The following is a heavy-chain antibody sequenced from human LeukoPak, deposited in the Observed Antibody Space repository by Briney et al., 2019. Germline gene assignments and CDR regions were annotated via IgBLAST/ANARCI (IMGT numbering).Heavy chain of an antibody. CDR2: INHSGST. CDR3: ARVGCSSTSCYYYFDY. Sequence: PSDTLSLTCAVYGGSFSGYYWSWIRQPPGKGLEWIGEINHSGSTNYNPSLKSRVTISVDTSKNQFSLKLSSVTAADTAVYYCARVGCSSTSCYYYFDYWGQGTLVTVSS. D-gene: IGHD2-2*01. V-gene: IGHV4-34*01. J-gene: IGHJ4*02. CDR1: GGSFSGYY.